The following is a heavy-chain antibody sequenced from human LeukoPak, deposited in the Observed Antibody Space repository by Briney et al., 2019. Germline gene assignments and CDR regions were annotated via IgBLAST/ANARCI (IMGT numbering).Heavy chain of an antibody. CDR3: ARDHKVGSGYYYMDV. D-gene: IGHD6-19*01. Sequence: GGSLRLSCAASGFTFSSYWMHWVRQAPGKGLVWVSRMNSDGSSTSYADSVKGRFTISRDNAKNTLYLQMNSLRAEDTAVYYCARDHKVGSGYYYMDVWGKGTTVTVSS. CDR1: GFTFSSYW. V-gene: IGHV3-74*01. J-gene: IGHJ6*03. CDR2: MNSDGSST.